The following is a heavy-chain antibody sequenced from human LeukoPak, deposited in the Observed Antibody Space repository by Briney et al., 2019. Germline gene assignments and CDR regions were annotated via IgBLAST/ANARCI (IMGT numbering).Heavy chain of an antibody. V-gene: IGHV4-59*01. CDR2: IYYSGST. CDR1: GGSISSYY. Sequence: SETLSLTCTVSGGSISSYYWSWIRQPPGKGLEWIGYIYYSGSTNYNPSLKSRVTISVDTSKNQFSLKLSSVTAADTAVYYCAGNLPYYDFWSGYWPLYYFDYWGQGTLVTVSS. D-gene: IGHD3-3*01. J-gene: IGHJ4*02. CDR3: AGNLPYYDFWSGYWPLYYFDY.